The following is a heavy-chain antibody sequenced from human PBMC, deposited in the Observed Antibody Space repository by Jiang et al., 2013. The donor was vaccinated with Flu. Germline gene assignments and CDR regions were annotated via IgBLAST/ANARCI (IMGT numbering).Heavy chain of an antibody. J-gene: IGHJ6*02. Sequence: GRTYYRSKWYNDYAVSVKSRITINPDTSKNQFSLQLNSVTPEDTAVYYCARGGTSWPHYAMDVWGQGTTVTVSS. CDR2: TYYRSKWYN. D-gene: IGHD6-13*01. V-gene: IGHV6-1*01. CDR3: ARGGTSWPHYAMDV.